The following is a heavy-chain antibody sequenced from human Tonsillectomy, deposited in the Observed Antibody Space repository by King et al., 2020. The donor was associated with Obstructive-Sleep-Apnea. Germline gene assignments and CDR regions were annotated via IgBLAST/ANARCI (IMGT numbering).Heavy chain of an antibody. CDR3: ATSVDIVSTTPNDAFDI. D-gene: IGHD5/OR15-5a*01. V-gene: IGHV1-18*01. CDR2: ISNYNTNT. CDR1: GYSFTTYG. J-gene: IGHJ3*02. Sequence: QLVQSGAEVKKPGASVKVSCTASGYSFTTYGITWVRQAPGQGLEWMGWISNYNTNTNYAQKFQGRVTMTTDTSTSTAYMDLRGLRSDDTAIYYCATSVDIVSTTPNDAFDIWGQGTMVTVSS.